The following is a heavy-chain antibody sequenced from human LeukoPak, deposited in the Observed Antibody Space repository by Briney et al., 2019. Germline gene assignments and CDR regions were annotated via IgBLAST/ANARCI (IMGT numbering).Heavy chain of an antibody. CDR1: GGSISSGSYY. CDR2: IYTSGGT. V-gene: IGHV4-61*02. D-gene: IGHD3-22*01. CDR3: ARDKRYYDSSGYLGVSGYFDY. Sequence: SQTLSLTCTVSGGSISSGSYYWSWIRQPAGKGLEWIGRIYTSGGTNYNPSLKSRVTISVDTSKNQFSLKLSSVTAADTAVYYCARDKRYYDSSGYLGVSGYFDYWGQGTLVTVSS. J-gene: IGHJ4*02.